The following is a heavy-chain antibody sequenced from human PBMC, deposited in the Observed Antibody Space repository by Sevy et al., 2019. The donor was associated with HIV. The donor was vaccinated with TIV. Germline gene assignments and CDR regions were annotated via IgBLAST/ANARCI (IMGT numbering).Heavy chain of an antibody. CDR3: AKLLIVVDDGFDV. CDR1: GYTFTGYY. CDR2: INPNTGAT. Sequence: ASVKVSCKASGYTFTGYYMHWVRQAPGQGLEWMGWINPNTGATNYAQKFKGRVTMNRDTSMSTAFMDLTRLRSDDTAVYYCAKLLIVVDDGFDVWGQGTMVTVSS. D-gene: IGHD3-22*01. J-gene: IGHJ3*01. V-gene: IGHV1-2*02.